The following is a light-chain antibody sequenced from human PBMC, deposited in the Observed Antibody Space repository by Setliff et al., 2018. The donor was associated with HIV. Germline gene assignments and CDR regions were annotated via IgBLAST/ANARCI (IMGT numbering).Light chain of an antibody. Sequence: QSVLTQPRSVSGSPGQSVTISCTGTSSDVGYYNYVSWYQHHPGKAPKLMIYDVNKRPSGVPDRFFGSKSGNTASLTISELQAEDEADYYCCSYAGSTPLYVFGTGTRPPS. J-gene: IGLJ1*01. CDR1: SSDVGYYNY. CDR3: CSYAGSTPLYV. CDR2: DVN. V-gene: IGLV2-11*01.